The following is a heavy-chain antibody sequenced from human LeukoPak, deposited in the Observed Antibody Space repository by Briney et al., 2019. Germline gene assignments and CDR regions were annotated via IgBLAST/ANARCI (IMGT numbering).Heavy chain of an antibody. J-gene: IGHJ6*02. V-gene: IGHV3-30*18. D-gene: IGHD2-15*01. CDR1: GFTFSSYW. CDR3: AKERVAATAYYYYGMDV. Sequence: GGSLRLSCAASGFTFSSYWMSWVRQAPGKGLEWVAVLSYDGTSKYYGDSVKGRLTISRDNSKNTLYLQMDSLRAEDTAVYYCAKERVAATAYYYYGMDVWGQGTTVTVSS. CDR2: LSYDGTSK.